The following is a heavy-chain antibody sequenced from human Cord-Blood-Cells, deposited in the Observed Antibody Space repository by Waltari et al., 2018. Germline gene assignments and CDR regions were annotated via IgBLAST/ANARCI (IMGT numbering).Heavy chain of an antibody. V-gene: IGHV4-34*01. Sequence: QVQLQQWGAGLLKPSETLSLTCAVYGGSFSGYYWSWIRQPPGKGLEWIGEINHSGSTNYNPSLKSRFTISVDTSKNQFSLKLSSVTAADTAVYYCARGLSGRGYDLFDYWGQGTLVTVSS. J-gene: IGHJ4*02. D-gene: IGHD5-12*01. CDR1: GGSFSGYY. CDR2: INHSGST. CDR3: ARGLSGRGYDLFDY.